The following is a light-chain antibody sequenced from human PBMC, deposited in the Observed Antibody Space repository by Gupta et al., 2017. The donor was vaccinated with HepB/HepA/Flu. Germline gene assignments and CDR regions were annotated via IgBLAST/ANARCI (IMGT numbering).Light chain of an antibody. Sequence: QSALTQPPSASGTPGQRVTIPCSGSSSNVGVNSVNWYQQVPGTAPKVLIYSNDQRPSGVPDRVSGSKSGTSASLAISGLQSDDEADYYCSTWDDSLSAWVFGGGTKLTVL. CDR2: SND. CDR1: SSNVGVNS. J-gene: IGLJ3*02. CDR3: STWDDSLSAWV. V-gene: IGLV1-44*01.